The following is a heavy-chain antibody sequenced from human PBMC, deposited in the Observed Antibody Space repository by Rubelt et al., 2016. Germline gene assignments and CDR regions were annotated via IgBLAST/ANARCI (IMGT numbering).Heavy chain of an antibody. D-gene: IGHD4-17*01. CDR3: AREQETTVTIEGVLGY. J-gene: IGHJ4*02. CDR2: INPRGGST. CDR1: GYTFTSYY. V-gene: IGHV1-46*01. Sequence: QVQLVQSGAEVKKPGASVKVSCKASGYTFTSYYMHWVRQAPGQGLEWMGIINPRGGSTSYAQKFPGRVTMTRDTSTSTVYMELSSLRSEDTAVYYCAREQETTVTIEGVLGYWGQGTLVTVSS.